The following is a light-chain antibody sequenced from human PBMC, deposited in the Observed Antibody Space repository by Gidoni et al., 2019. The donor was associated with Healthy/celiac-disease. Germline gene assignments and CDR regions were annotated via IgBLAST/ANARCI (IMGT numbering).Light chain of an antibody. CDR2: DAS. CDR3: HQRSNGLPLFT. V-gene: IGKV3-11*01. J-gene: IGKJ3*01. Sequence: LLLPQSLATLSLSPGERATLSCSASQSVIRYLAWYQQKPGQAPMLLIYDASNMATGLPARLSGRGAWKDFTFTISSVEPEDFAVYYCHQRSNGLPLFTFXPXTKVDIK. CDR1: QSVIRY.